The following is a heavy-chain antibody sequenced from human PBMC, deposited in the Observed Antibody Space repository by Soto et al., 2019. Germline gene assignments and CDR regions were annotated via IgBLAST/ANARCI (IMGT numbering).Heavy chain of an antibody. Sequence: GASVKVSCKASGGTFSSYAISWVRQASGQGLEWMGGIIPIFGTANYAQKFQGRVTITADESTSTAYMELSSLRSEDTAVYYCARLLGDYVFYWFDPWGQGTLVTVSS. CDR1: GGTFSSYA. CDR2: IIPIFGTA. V-gene: IGHV1-69*13. CDR3: ARLLGDYVFYWFDP. J-gene: IGHJ5*02. D-gene: IGHD4-17*01.